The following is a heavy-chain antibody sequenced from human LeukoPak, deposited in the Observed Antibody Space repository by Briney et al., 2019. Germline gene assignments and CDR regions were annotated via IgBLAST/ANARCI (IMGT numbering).Heavy chain of an antibody. CDR2: IIPIFGTA. CDR1: GGTFSSYA. Sequence: SVKVSCKASGGTFSSYAISWVRQAPGQGLEWMGGIIPIFGTANYAQEFQGRVTITADESTSTAYMELSSLRSEDTAVYYCASTPGYSGYGGAFDYWGQGTLVTVSS. J-gene: IGHJ4*02. CDR3: ASTPGYSGYGGAFDY. D-gene: IGHD5-12*01. V-gene: IGHV1-69*13.